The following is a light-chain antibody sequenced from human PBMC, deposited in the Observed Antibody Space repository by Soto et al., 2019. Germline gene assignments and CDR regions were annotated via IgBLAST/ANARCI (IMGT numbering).Light chain of an antibody. V-gene: IGKV1-39*01. J-gene: IGKJ1*01. CDR1: QSISRD. CDR2: TAS. CDR3: QQSYNSPPWT. Sequence: DIQMTQSPSSLSASVGDRVTITCRASQSISRDLNWYQQKPGKAPKLLIHTASSLQSGVPSRFMGSGSGTDFTLTISSLQPEDFATYYCQQSYNSPPWTFGQGTKVEIK.